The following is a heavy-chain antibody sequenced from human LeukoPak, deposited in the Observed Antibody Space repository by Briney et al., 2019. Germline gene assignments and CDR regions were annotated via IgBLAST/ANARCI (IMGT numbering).Heavy chain of an antibody. J-gene: IGHJ4*02. Sequence: PGGSLRLSCAASGFIFSSYAMSWVRQAPGKGLEWVSTISGSGGGTYYADSVKGRFTISRDDSKNTLYLQMNSLRAEDTAVYYCAKGRSSSSRGRFNYWGQGTLVTVSS. D-gene: IGHD6-13*01. CDR2: ISGSGGGT. V-gene: IGHV3-23*01. CDR1: GFIFSSYA. CDR3: AKGRSSSSRGRFNY.